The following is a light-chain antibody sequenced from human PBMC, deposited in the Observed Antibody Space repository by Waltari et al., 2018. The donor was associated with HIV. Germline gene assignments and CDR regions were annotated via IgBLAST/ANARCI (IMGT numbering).Light chain of an antibody. CDR2: WAS. CDR1: KSVLYSSNNKNY. V-gene: IGKV4-1*01. CDR3: QQYFRTHWT. Sequence: DIVMTQSQESQAVSLGERATINCKSSKSVLYSSNNKNYLAWYQQKPGLPPKLLIYWASTRESGVPDRFSGSGSGTDFTLTITSLQAEDVAVYFCQQYFRTHWTFGQGTKVEIK. J-gene: IGKJ1*01.